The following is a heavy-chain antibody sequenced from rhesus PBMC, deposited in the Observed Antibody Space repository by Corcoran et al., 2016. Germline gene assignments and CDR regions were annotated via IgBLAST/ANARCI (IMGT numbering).Heavy chain of an antibody. D-gene: IGHD4-29*01. CDR2: IYGNSAST. V-gene: IGHV4-73*01. Sequence: QVQLQQCGDGLVKPSETLSLPCAVYGGSISGYYYWNWIRQPPGTGLEWIGYIYGNSASTNYNPSLKNRVTISKATSKNQFSLKLSSVTAADTAVYYCAKPKAQGSSYYRWGQGVLVTVSS. CDR3: AKPKAQGSSYYR. J-gene: IGHJ4*01. CDR1: GGSISGYYY.